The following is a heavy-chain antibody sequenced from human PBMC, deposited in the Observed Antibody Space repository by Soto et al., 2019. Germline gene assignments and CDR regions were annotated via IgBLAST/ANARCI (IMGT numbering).Heavy chain of an antibody. Sequence: LKISFKTSGXSFTSNWIGWVRQMPGKGLEWMGIIYPGDFDTRYSPSFQGQVSISADKSISTAYLQWSSLKASDTAMYYCARLARTILGTITLSPSGYFDNWGQGTLVTVSS. V-gene: IGHV5-51*01. D-gene: IGHD3-3*01. CDR3: ARLARTILGTITLSPSGYFDN. J-gene: IGHJ4*02. CDR1: GXSFTSNW. CDR2: IYPGDFDT.